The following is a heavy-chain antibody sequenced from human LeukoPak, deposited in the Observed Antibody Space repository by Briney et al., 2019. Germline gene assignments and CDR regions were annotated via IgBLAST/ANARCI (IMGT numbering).Heavy chain of an antibody. CDR3: ASEMRYYYDSSGYYLPPDY. CDR2: ISSSSSYI. CDR1: GFTFSSYS. J-gene: IGHJ4*02. D-gene: IGHD3-22*01. V-gene: IGHV3-21*01. Sequence: GGSLRLSCAASGFTFSSYSMNWVRQAPGKGLEWVSSISSSSSYIYYADSVKGRFTISRDNAKNSLYLQMNSLSAEDTAVYYCASEMRYYYDSSGYYLPPDYWGQGTLVTVSS.